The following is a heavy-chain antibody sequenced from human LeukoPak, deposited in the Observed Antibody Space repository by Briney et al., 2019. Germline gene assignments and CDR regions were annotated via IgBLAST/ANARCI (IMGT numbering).Heavy chain of an antibody. D-gene: IGHD2-15*01. V-gene: IGHV3-74*01. CDR2: INSDGSST. CDR3: AKLPSLCSGGSCYLDY. J-gene: IGHJ4*02. Sequence: GGSLRLSCAASGFTFSSYWMHWVRQAPGKGLVWVSRINSDGSSTSYADSVKGRFTISRDNAKNTLYLQMNSLRAEDTAIYYCAKLPSLCSGGSCYLDYWGQGTLVTVSS. CDR1: GFTFSSYW.